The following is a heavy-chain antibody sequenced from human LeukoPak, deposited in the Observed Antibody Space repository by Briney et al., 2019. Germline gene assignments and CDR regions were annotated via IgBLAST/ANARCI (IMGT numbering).Heavy chain of an antibody. Sequence: SETLSLTCAVYGGSFSACYWNWIRKPPGKGLEWIEEINHSGSTNYNPSLKSRVTITVDTSKNQFSLRLSSVTAADTAVYYCTRALTIDHLDWGQGTLVTVSS. CDR3: TRALTIDHLD. CDR2: INHSGST. D-gene: IGHD1-1*01. J-gene: IGHJ4*02. V-gene: IGHV4-34*01. CDR1: GGSFSACY.